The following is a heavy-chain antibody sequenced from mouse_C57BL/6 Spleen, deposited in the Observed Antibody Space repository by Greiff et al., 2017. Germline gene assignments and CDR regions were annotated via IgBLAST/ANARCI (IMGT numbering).Heavy chain of an antibody. CDR2: IYPSDSET. CDR1: GYTFTSYW. V-gene: IGHV1-61*01. D-gene: IGHD2-3*01. CDR3: ARWGVDGYCGWFAY. J-gene: IGHJ3*01. Sequence: QVQLQQPGAELVRPGSSVKLSCKASGYTFTSYWMGWVKQKPGQGLEWIGNIYPSDSETHYNQKFKDKATLTVDKSSSTAYMQLSSLTSEDSAVYYGARWGVDGYCGWFAYWGKGTLVTVSA.